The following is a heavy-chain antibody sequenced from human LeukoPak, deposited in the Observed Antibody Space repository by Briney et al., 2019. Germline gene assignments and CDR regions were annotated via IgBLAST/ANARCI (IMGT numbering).Heavy chain of an antibody. V-gene: IGHV1-69*10. D-gene: IGHD3-3*01. CDR2: SIPILGTA. Sequence: ASVKVSCKASGGTFSDYALNWVRQAPGQGLEWMGVSIPILGTANSTQKFQDRVTITADISTNTVYMELSSLRSEDTAVYFCAGIPVFGVVLHQEPVWGKGTTVTVSS. J-gene: IGHJ6*04. CDR3: AGIPVFGVVLHQEPV. CDR1: GGTFSDYA.